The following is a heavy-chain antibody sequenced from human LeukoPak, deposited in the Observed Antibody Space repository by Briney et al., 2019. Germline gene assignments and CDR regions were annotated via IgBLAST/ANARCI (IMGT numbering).Heavy chain of an antibody. CDR2: ISGSGGGT. D-gene: IGHD3-16*01. Sequence: GGSLRLSCAASGFTFSSYALSWVRQAPGKGLEWVSAISGSGGGTYYADSVRGRFTISRDNPKNTLYLQMNSLRAEDTAVYYCAKVGVWGSSVYYGMDVWGQGTTVTVSS. J-gene: IGHJ6*02. CDR1: GFTFSSYA. V-gene: IGHV3-23*01. CDR3: AKVGVWGSSVYYGMDV.